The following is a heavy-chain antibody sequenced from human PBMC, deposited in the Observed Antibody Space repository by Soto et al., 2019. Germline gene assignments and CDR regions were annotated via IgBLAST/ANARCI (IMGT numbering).Heavy chain of an antibody. V-gene: IGHV3-74*01. Sequence: EVHLVESGGGSVQPGGSLKLSCAGSGFAFSSYWIHWVRQVPGKGLVWVSRINGDGSTTSYADSVRGRFTNSRDNAKDTLYLQMNGLRAEDTALYYCARGGQGRYYFDYWGQGTLVTVSS. CDR1: GFAFSSYW. J-gene: IGHJ4*02. CDR2: INGDGSTT. CDR3: ARGGQGRYYFDY.